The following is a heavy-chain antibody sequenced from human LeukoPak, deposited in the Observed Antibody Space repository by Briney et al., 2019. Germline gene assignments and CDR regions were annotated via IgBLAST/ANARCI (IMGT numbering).Heavy chain of an antibody. D-gene: IGHD5-18*01. CDR2: ITPNSGGT. CDR1: GYTFTGYY. Sequence: ASVKVSCKASGYTFTGYYMHWVRQAPGQGLEWMGWITPNSGGTRYAQKLQGRVTMTWDTSISTAYMELSSLKSDDTAVYYCARTLGYSYGPAGWYFDYWGQGALVTVSS. CDR3: ARTLGYSYGPAGWYFDY. J-gene: IGHJ4*02. V-gene: IGHV1-2*02.